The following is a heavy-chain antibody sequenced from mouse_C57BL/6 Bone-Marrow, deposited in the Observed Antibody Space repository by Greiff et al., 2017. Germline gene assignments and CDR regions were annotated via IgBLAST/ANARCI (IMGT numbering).Heavy chain of an antibody. Sequence: ESGPGLVKPSQSLSLTCSVTGYSITSGYYWNWIRQFPGNKLEWMGYISYDGSNNYNPSLKNRISITRDTSKNQFFLKLNSVTTEDTATYYCARGGNWEYFDVWGTGTTVTVSS. CDR1: GYSITSGYY. D-gene: IGHD4-1*01. V-gene: IGHV3-6*01. J-gene: IGHJ1*03. CDR2: ISYDGSN. CDR3: ARGGNWEYFDV.